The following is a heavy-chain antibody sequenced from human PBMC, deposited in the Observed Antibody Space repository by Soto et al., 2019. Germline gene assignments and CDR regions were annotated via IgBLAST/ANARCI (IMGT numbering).Heavy chain of an antibody. D-gene: IGHD6-19*01. CDR3: ARDSGWYGMGYYYYGMDV. J-gene: IGHJ6*02. CDR2: ISAYNGNT. V-gene: IGHV1-18*01. CDR1: GYTFTNYG. Sequence: ASVKVSCKASGYTFTNYGINWVRQAPGQGLEWMGWISAYNGNTNYAQKLQGRVTMTTDTSTSTAYMELRSLRSDDTAVYYCARDSGWYGMGYYYYGMDVWGQGTTVTVSS.